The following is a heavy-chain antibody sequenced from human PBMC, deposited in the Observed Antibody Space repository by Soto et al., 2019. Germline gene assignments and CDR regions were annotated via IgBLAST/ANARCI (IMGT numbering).Heavy chain of an antibody. V-gene: IGHV1-69*13. Sequence: SVKVSCKASGGTFSSYAISWVRQAPGQGLEWMGGIIPIFGTANYAQKFQGRVTITADESTSTAYMELSSLGSEDTAVYYCARVRSGYCGGDCYGQFNWFDPWGQGTLVTVSS. J-gene: IGHJ5*02. D-gene: IGHD2-21*02. CDR1: GGTFSSYA. CDR2: IIPIFGTA. CDR3: ARVRSGYCGGDCYGQFNWFDP.